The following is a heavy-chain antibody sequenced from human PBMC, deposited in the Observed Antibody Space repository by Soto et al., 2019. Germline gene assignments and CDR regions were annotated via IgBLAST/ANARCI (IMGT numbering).Heavy chain of an antibody. Sequence: NPSETLSLTFTVSGCSVSSRSYYLSWIIQPPGKGLEWIGYIYYSGSTNYTPTLKSRITIPVDTSKNQFSLKLSSVTAADTAVYYCAREDSGYEFFDYWGQGTLVTVSS. CDR1: GCSVSSRSYY. CDR2: IYYSGST. CDR3: AREDSGYEFFDY. V-gene: IGHV4-61*01. D-gene: IGHD5-12*01. J-gene: IGHJ4*02.